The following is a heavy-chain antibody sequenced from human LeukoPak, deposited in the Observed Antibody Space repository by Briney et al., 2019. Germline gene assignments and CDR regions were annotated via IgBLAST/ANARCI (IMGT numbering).Heavy chain of an antibody. Sequence: GGSLRLSWAASGFTFIDYDMHWVRQVIGKGLEWVSAIGIRGDTHYSGSVKGRFTISGENAESSLYLQMNSLRAEDTAVYYCARGGIQVSGIDEFDYWGQGTLVTVSS. J-gene: IGHJ4*02. D-gene: IGHD6-19*01. CDR1: GFTFIDYD. CDR3: ARGGIQVSGIDEFDY. CDR2: IGIRGDT. V-gene: IGHV3-13*04.